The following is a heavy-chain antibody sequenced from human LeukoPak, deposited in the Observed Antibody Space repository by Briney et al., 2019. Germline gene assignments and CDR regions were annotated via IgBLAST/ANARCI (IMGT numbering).Heavy chain of an antibody. D-gene: IGHD3-3*01. J-gene: IGHJ6*04. CDR3: VRESDVWSGPGIGRPLDV. V-gene: IGHV3-7*01. CDR2: IKEDGSDK. Sequence: GGSLRLSCLASGFTFSNSWMTWVRQAPGRGLEWVANIKEDGSDKQYVDSERGRFTISRDNAKNSVSLQMDGLRAEDTAVYHCVRESDVWSGPGIGRPLDVWGKGTTVTVSS. CDR1: GFTFSNSW.